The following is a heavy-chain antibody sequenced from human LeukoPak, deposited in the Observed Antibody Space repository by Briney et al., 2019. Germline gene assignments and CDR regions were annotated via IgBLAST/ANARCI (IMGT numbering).Heavy chain of an antibody. CDR1: GFTFDDYT. Sequence: GGSLRLSCAASGFTFDDYTMHWVRQAPGKGLEWVSLISWDGCSTYYADSVKGRFTISRDNSKNSLYLQMNSLRTEDTALYYCAKVAAAGAPGAYYGMDVWGQGTTVTVSS. CDR2: ISWDGCST. D-gene: IGHD6-13*01. CDR3: AKVAAAGAPGAYYGMDV. J-gene: IGHJ6*02. V-gene: IGHV3-43*01.